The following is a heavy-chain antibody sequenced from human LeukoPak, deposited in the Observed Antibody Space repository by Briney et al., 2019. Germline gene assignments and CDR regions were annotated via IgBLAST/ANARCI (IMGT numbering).Heavy chain of an antibody. CDR3: ARPFNLVGAIPAFDY. J-gene: IGHJ4*02. CDR1: GYTFTGYY. D-gene: IGHD1-26*01. Sequence: GASVKVSCKASGYTFTGYYMHWVRQAPGQGLEWMGCINPNSGGTDYAQKFQGRVTTTRDTSISTAYMELSRLRSDDTAVYYCARPFNLVGAIPAFDYWGQGTLVTVSS. CDR2: INPNSGGT. V-gene: IGHV1-2*02.